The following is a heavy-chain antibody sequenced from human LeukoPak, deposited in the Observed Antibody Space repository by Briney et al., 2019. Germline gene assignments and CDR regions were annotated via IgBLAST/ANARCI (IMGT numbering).Heavy chain of an antibody. CDR2: IIPIFGTA. D-gene: IGHD3-22*01. J-gene: IGHJ4*02. Sequence: ASVKVSCKASGGTFSSYAISWVRQAPGQGLEWMGGIIPIFGTANYAQKFQGRVTITRDTSASTAYMELSSLRSEDTAVYYCARGYYDSSGYLPPFDYWGQGTLVTVSS. CDR1: GGTFSSYA. V-gene: IGHV1-69*05. CDR3: ARGYYDSSGYLPPFDY.